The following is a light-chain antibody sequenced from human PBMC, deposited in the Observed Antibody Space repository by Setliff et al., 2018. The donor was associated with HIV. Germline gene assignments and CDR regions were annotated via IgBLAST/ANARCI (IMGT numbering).Light chain of an antibody. Sequence: QSALTQPASVSGSPGQSITISCTGTSSDLGSYDLVSWFQQHSGKAPKLIIYQVSKWPSGISDRFSGSKTGNTASLTISGLQADDEADYYCSSYAGVSNVLFGGGTKVTV. J-gene: IGLJ2*01. CDR2: QVS. CDR1: SSDLGSYDL. CDR3: SSYAGVSNVL. V-gene: IGLV2-23*02.